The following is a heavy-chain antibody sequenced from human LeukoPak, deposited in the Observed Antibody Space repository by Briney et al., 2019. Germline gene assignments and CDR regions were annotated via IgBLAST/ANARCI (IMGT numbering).Heavy chain of an antibody. Sequence: SETLSLTCTVSGGSISSSSYYWGWIRQAPGKGLEWIGSMFYGGTNHYNPSLKSRATISVDTSKNQFSLKLTSVTAADAAIYYCARQLPTAAADTRGYFDYWGQGAVVTVSS. CDR3: ARQLPTAAADTRGYFDY. V-gene: IGHV4-39*01. D-gene: IGHD6-13*01. CDR1: GGSISSSSYY. J-gene: IGHJ4*01. CDR2: MFYGGTN.